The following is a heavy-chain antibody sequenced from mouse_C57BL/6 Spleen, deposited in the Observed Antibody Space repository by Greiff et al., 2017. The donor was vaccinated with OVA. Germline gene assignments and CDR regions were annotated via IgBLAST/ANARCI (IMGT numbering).Heavy chain of an antibody. CDR1: GFTFSSYS. V-gene: IGHV5-9-1*02. J-gene: IGHJ2*01. CDR2: ISSGSDYT. CDR3: TRGGTFDY. D-gene: IGHD4-1*01. Sequence: DVQLVESGEGLVKPGGSLKLSCAASGFTFSSYSMSWVRQTPEKRLEWVAYISSGSDYTYYAYTVKGRFTISRDNARNTLYLQMSSLKSEDKAMYYCTRGGTFDYWGQGTTLTVSS.